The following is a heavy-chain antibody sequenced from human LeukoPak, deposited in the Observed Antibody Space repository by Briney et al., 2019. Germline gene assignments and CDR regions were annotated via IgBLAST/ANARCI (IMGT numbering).Heavy chain of an antibody. V-gene: IGHV3-48*02. CDR2: ISSSSSAI. D-gene: IGHD3-9*01. J-gene: IGHJ4*02. Sequence: PGGSLRLSCAASGXTFSSYTMNWVRQAPGKGLEWVSSISSSSSAIYYAASVKGRFTISRDNAKNSLYLQMNSLRDEDAAVYYCARGALRYSDYWGQGTLVTVSS. CDR1: GXTFSSYT. CDR3: ARGALRYSDY.